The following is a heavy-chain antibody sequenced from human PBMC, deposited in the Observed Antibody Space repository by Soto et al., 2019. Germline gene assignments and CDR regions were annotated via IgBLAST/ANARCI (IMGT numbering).Heavy chain of an antibody. CDR2: IYTSGCT. V-gene: IGHV4-4*07. J-gene: IGHJ6*02. CDR1: GGSMSSYY. Sequence: TLSLTCTVSGGSMSSYYWSWIRQPAGKGLELIGRIYTSGCTDHNPSLKSRVTMSVDTSKNQFSLKLSSVTAADTAIYYCARDVYGSSTSGYYYYGMDVWGQGTTVTVSS. CDR3: ARDVYGSSTSGYYYYGMDV. D-gene: IGHD2-2*01.